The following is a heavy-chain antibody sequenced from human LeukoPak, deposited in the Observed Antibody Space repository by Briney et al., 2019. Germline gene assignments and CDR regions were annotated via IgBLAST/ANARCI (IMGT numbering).Heavy chain of an antibody. V-gene: IGHV4-39*01. J-gene: IGHJ4*02. CDR1: GGSISRSSYY. D-gene: IGHD4-23*01. CDR2: IYDSGST. CDR3: ATLPPHDYGGNL. Sequence: SETLSLTCTVSGGSISRSSYYWGWIRQPPGKGLAWIGSIYDSGSTYYNPSLKSRVTISVDTSKNQFSLKLSSVTAADTAVYYCATLPPHDYGGNLWGQGTLVTVSS.